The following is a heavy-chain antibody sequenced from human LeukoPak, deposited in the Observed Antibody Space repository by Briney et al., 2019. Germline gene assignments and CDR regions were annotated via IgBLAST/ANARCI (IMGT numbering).Heavy chain of an antibody. Sequence: GGSLRLSCAASGFTFSSYGMHWVRQAPGKGPEWVAFIRYDGSNKYYADSVKGRFTISRDNSKNTLYLQMNSLRAEDTAVYYCAKLRNFVGSGRPYYFDYWGQGTLVTVSS. CDR2: IRYDGSNK. J-gene: IGHJ4*02. CDR1: GFTFSSYG. V-gene: IGHV3-30*02. CDR3: AKLRNFVGSGRPYYFDY. D-gene: IGHD3-10*01.